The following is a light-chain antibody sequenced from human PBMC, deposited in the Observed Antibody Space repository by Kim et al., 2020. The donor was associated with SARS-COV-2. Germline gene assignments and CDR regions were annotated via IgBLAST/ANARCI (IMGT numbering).Light chain of an antibody. Sequence: ASVGDRVTIAGRASQDISNYLAWFQLKPGKAPKLLIYAASALQPGVPSRFSGSGSGTDFTLTVTSLQPEDVATYYCQKYDSAPWTFGQGTKVDIK. CDR2: AAS. J-gene: IGKJ1*01. V-gene: IGKV1-27*01. CDR3: QKYDSAPWT. CDR1: QDISNY.